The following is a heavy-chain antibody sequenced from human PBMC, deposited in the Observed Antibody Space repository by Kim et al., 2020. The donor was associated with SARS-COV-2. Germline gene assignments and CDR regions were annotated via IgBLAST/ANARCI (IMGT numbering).Heavy chain of an antibody. CDR1: GGSFSGYY. Sequence: SETLSLTCAVYGGSFSGYYWSWIRQPQGKGLEWIGEINHSGSTNYNPSLKSRVTISVDTSKNQLSLKLSSVTAADRAVYYWASGLSSSWYALRGAYFDYWGQGSLVTVSP. D-gene: IGHD6-13*01. V-gene: IGHV4-34*01. J-gene: IGHJ4*02. CDR2: INHSGST. CDR3: ASGLSSSWYALRGAYFDY.